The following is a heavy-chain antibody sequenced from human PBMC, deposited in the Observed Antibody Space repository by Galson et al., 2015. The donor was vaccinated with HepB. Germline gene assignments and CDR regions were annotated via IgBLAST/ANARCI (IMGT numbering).Heavy chain of an antibody. CDR2: ISGNGDST. J-gene: IGHJ5*01. CDR3: AKGYGLFDS. CDR1: GFAFDTHA. V-gene: IGHV3-23*01. D-gene: IGHD5-18*01. Sequence: SLRLSCAASGFAFDTHAMGWVRQAPGRGLEWISGISGNGDSTFYADSGKGRSTVSRDNSNNMLYLQMNSLRAEDAGLYFCAKGYGLFDSWGQGILVTVSS.